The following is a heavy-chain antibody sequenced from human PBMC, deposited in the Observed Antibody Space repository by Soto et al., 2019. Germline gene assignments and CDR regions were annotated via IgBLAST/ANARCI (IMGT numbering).Heavy chain of an antibody. J-gene: IGHJ4*02. CDR1: GFTVSSNY. Sequence: EVQLVESGGGLVQPGESLRLSCAASGFTVSSNYMCWVRQAPGKGLEWVSVIYSGGSTYYADSVKGRFTISRDNSMNTLYLQMNSLRAEDTAVYYCASEYGSGNSFFDYWGQGTLVTVSS. D-gene: IGHD3-10*01. CDR3: ASEYGSGNSFFDY. CDR2: IYSGGST. V-gene: IGHV3-66*01.